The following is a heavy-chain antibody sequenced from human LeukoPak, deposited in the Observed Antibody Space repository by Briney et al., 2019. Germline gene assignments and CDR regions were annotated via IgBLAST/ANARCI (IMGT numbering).Heavy chain of an antibody. J-gene: IGHJ4*02. V-gene: IGHV3-30*03. D-gene: IGHD1-26*01. CDR3: ATGGSYYSNMDY. CDR2: ISYDGSNK. Sequence: GGSLRLSCAASEFTFRSYGMHWVRQAPGKGLEWVAVISYDGSNKYYADSVKGRFTISRDNSKNTLYLQMNSLRAEDTAVYYCATGGSYYSNMDYWGQGTLVTVSS. CDR1: EFTFRSYG.